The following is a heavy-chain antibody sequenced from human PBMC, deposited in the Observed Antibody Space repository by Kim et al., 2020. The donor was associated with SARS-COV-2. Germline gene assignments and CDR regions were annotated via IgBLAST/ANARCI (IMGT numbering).Heavy chain of an antibody. J-gene: IGHJ4*02. V-gene: IGHV4-59*03. CDR2: IFYSGNT. Sequence: SETLSLTCTVSSDSFSAYYWSWIRQFPGKGLEWIGYIFYSGNTNFSPSLKSRVTISWDTSRSQFSLDLTSVTAADTAVYYCARSGGRARWHQFDYWGQG. CDR3: ARSGGRARWHQFDY. CDR1: SDSFSAYY. D-gene: IGHD3-10*01.